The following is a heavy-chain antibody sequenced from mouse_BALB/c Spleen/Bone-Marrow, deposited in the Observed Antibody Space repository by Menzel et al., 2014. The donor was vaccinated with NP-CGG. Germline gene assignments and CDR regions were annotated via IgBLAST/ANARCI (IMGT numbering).Heavy chain of an antibody. Sequence: DVKLVESGGGLVQPGGSLRLSCATSGFTFSDYYMNWVRQPPGKALEWLGFIRNKPNGYTTEYSASVKGRFTISRDNSLCILLLQMSALRTEDSATYYCARDMGGFLFDAWGPGTTLTVSS. J-gene: IGHJ2*01. V-gene: IGHV7-3*02. CDR1: GFTFSDYY. CDR2: IRNKPNGYTT. CDR3: ARDMGGFLFDA.